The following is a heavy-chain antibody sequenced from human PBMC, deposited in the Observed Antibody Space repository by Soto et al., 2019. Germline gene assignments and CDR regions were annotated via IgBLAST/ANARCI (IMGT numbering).Heavy chain of an antibody. V-gene: IGHV2-5*02. CDR1: GFSLTTSGVG. CDR2: IYWDDDK. CDR3: AHRVLRTVFGLVTTTAIYFDF. Sequence: HITLNESGPTVVRPTETLTLTCRFSGFSLTTSGVGVGWIRQSPGKAPEWLALIYWDDDKRYSAFLKSRLTITKETSKNQVVLTVSDLDPTDTATYYCAHRVLRTVFGLVTTTAIYFDFWGQGTPVAVSS. J-gene: IGHJ4*02. D-gene: IGHD3-3*01.